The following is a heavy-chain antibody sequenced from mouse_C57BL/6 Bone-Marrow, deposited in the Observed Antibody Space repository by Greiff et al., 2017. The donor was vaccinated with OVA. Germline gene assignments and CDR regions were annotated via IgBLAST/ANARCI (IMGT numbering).Heavy chain of an antibody. V-gene: IGHV5-16*01. Sequence: DVQLVESEGGLVQPGSSMKLSCTASGFTFSDYYMAWVRQVPEKGLEWVANINYDGSSTYYLDSLKSRFIISRDNAKNILYLQMSSLKSEDTATYYCARESSPFYWYFDVWGTGTTVTVSS. CDR1: GFTFSDYY. CDR3: ARESSPFYWYFDV. J-gene: IGHJ1*03. CDR2: INYDGSST. D-gene: IGHD1-1*01.